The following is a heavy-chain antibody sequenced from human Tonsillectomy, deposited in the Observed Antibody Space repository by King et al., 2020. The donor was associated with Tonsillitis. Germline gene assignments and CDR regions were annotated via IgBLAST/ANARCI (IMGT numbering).Heavy chain of an antibody. D-gene: IGHD3-22*01. CDR1: GFTFSSYE. CDR2: ICSSGSTI. V-gene: IGHV3-48*03. J-gene: IGHJ3*02. CDR3: AREGIDYYDSSGYYRVDAFDI. Sequence: QLVQSGGGLVQPGGSLRLSCAASGFTFSSYEMNWVRQAPGKGLEWVSYICSSGSTIYYADSVKGRFTISRDNAKNSLYLQMNSLRAEDTAVYYCAREGIDYYDSSGYYRVDAFDIWGQGTMVTVSS.